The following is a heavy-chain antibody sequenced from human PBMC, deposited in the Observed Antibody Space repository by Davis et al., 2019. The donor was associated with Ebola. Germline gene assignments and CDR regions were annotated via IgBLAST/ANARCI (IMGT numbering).Heavy chain of an antibody. CDR1: GFTFSSYA. V-gene: IGHV3-23*01. CDR2: INDGGGTT. Sequence: PGGSLRLSCAASGFTFSSYAMTWVRQAPGKGLEWVSTINDGGGTTYYADSVKGRFTISRDNSKNTLLLQMNSLRAEDTALYYCAAMSGGYWGQGTLVTVSS. J-gene: IGHJ4*02. CDR3: AAMSGGY. D-gene: IGHD3-10*02.